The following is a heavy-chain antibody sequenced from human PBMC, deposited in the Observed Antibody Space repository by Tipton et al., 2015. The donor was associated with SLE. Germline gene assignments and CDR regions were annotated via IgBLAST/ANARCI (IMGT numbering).Heavy chain of an antibody. D-gene: IGHD3-22*01. CDR2: IYYSGST. Sequence: TLSLTCTVSGGSISSHYWGWIRQPPGKGLEWIGSIYYSGSTYYNPSLKSRVTISVDTSKNQFSLKLSSVTAADTAVYYCARPVNYYDSSGYGSWGQGTLVTVSS. V-gene: IGHV4-39*01. CDR3: ARPVNYYDSSGYGS. J-gene: IGHJ4*02. CDR1: GGSISSHY.